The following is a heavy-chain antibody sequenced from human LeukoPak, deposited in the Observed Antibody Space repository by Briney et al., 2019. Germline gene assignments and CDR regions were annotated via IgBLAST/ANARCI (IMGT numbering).Heavy chain of an antibody. CDR3: ARVYELREEDYYYYYMDV. CDR2: INWNGGST. Sequence: PGGSLRLSCAASGFTFSDYYMSWIRQAPGKGLEWVSGINWNGGSTGYADSVKGRFTISRDNAKNSLYLQMNSLRAEDTALYYCARVYELREEDYYYYYMDVWGKGTTVTVSS. V-gene: IGHV3-20*04. J-gene: IGHJ6*03. CDR1: GFTFSDYY. D-gene: IGHD5/OR15-5a*01.